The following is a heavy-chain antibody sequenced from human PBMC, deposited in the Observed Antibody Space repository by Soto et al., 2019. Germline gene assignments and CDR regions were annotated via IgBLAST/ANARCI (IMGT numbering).Heavy chain of an antibody. D-gene: IGHD6-6*01. CDR3: ARVLSGSSVVYFDY. J-gene: IGHJ4*02. V-gene: IGHV4-59*01. Sequence: SETLSLTCTVSGGSISSYYWSWIRQPPGKGLEWIGYIYYSGSTNYNPSLKSRVTISVATSMNQFSLKLSSVTAADTAVYYCARVLSGSSVVYFDYWGQGTLVTVSS. CDR2: IYYSGST. CDR1: GGSISSYY.